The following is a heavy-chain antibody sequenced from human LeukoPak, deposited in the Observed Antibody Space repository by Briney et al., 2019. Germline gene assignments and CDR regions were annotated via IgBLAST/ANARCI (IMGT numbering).Heavy chain of an antibody. V-gene: IGHV1-18*01. CDR2: ISAYNGNT. CDR1: GYTFTIYG. J-gene: IGHJ4*02. Sequence: ASVKVSCKVSGYTFTIYGISWVRQAPGQGLEWMGWISAYNGNTNYAQKLQGRVTMTTDTSTSTAYMELRSLRSDDTAVYYCARVRLQMYQLLPEANDYWGQGTLVTVSS. CDR3: ARVRLQMYQLLPEANDY. D-gene: IGHD2-2*01.